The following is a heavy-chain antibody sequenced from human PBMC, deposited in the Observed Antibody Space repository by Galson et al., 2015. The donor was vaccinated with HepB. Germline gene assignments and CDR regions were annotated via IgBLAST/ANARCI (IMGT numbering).Heavy chain of an antibody. V-gene: IGHV5-51*03. CDR3: ASSTDYGDTHDAFDI. Sequence: QSGAEVKKPGESLKISCKGSGYSFTSYWIGWVRQMPGKGLEWMGIIYPGDSDTRYSPSFQGQVTISADKSISTAYLQWSSLKASDTAMYYCASSTDYGDTHDAFDIWGQGTMVTVSS. J-gene: IGHJ3*02. D-gene: IGHD4-17*01. CDR2: IYPGDSDT. CDR1: GYSFTSYW.